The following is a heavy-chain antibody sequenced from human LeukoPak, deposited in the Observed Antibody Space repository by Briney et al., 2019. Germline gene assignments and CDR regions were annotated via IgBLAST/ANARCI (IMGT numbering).Heavy chain of an antibody. V-gene: IGHV3-48*03. D-gene: IGHD4-17*01. CDR1: GSTFSSYE. CDR2: ISSSGSTI. Sequence: AGGSLRISCSASGSTFSSYEMNWVRQAPGKGLEWVSYISSSGSTIYYADSVKGRFTISRDNAKNSLYLQLNSLRPEDTALYYCSTDPRSLLYWGHGTLVTVSS. J-gene: IGHJ4*01. CDR3: STDPRSLLY.